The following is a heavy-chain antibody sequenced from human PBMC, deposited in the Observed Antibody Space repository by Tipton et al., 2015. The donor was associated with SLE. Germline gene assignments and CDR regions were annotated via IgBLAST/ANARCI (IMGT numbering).Heavy chain of an antibody. Sequence: SLRLSCAASGFTFSSYAMHWVRQAPGKGLEWVAVISYDGSNKYYADSVKGRFTISRDNSKNTLYLQMNSLRAEDTAVYYCAKDPQGQQLGVAWGQGTLVAVSS. D-gene: IGHD6-13*01. CDR2: ISYDGSNK. V-gene: IGHV3-30*04. J-gene: IGHJ5*02. CDR3: AKDPQGQQLGVA. CDR1: GFTFSSYA.